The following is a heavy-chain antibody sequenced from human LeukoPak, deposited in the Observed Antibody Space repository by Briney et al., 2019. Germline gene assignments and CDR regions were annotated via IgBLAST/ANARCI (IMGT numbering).Heavy chain of an antibody. CDR2: ISYDGSNK. V-gene: IGHV3-30*04. D-gene: IGHD6-19*01. Sequence: GGSLRLSCAASGFTFSSYAMHWVRQAPGKGLEWVAVISYDGSNKYYTDSVKGRFTISRDNSKNTLYLQMNSLRAEDTAVYYCARDVTSSGWYVVDYWGQGTLVTVSS. CDR1: GFTFSSYA. J-gene: IGHJ4*02. CDR3: ARDVTSSGWYVVDY.